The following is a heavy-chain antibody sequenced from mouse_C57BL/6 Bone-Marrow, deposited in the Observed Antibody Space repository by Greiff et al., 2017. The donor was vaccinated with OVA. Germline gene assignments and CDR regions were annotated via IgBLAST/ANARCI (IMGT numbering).Heavy chain of an antibody. J-gene: IGHJ3*01. CDR3: ARPSYGNSFAY. CDR2: LWSDGST. V-gene: IGHV2-6*03. CDR1: GFSLTSYG. D-gene: IGHD2-10*01. Sequence: VQLKESGPGLVAPSQSLSITCTVSGFSLTSYGVHWVRQPPGTGLAWLVVLWSDGSTTYNSALKSRLSISKDNSKSQVFLKMNSLQTDDTAMYYCARPSYGNSFAYWGQGTLVTVSA.